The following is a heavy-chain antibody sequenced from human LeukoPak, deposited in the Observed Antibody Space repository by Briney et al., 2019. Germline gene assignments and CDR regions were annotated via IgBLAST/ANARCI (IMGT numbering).Heavy chain of an antibody. Sequence: TSETLSLTCAVSGGSISSGGYSWSWIRQPPGKGLEWIGYIYHSGSTYYNPSLKSRVAISVDRSKNQFSLKLSSVTAADTAVYYCASLYSSSWYVYFQHWGQGTLVTVSS. CDR1: GGSISSGGYS. V-gene: IGHV4-30-2*01. D-gene: IGHD6-13*01. CDR3: ASLYSSSWYVYFQH. J-gene: IGHJ1*01. CDR2: IYHSGST.